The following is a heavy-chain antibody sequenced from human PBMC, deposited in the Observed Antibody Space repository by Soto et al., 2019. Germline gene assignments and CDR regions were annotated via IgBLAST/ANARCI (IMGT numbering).Heavy chain of an antibody. Sequence: GGSLRLSCAASGFIFRSYAMHWVRQAPGKGLEWVTVISYDGSDKYYADSVEGRFTISRDNSKNTLYLQMNSLTTEDTAVYYCARDDYDSSSYYGSYYYGMDVWGQGTTVTVSS. D-gene: IGHD3-22*01. CDR2: ISYDGSDK. CDR1: GFIFRSYA. V-gene: IGHV3-30-3*01. CDR3: ARDDYDSSSYYGSYYYGMDV. J-gene: IGHJ6*02.